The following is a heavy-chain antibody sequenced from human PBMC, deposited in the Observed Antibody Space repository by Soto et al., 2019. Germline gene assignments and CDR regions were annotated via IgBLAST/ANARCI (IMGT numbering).Heavy chain of an antibody. CDR2: MNPNSGNT. V-gene: IGHV1-8*02. J-gene: IGHJ3*02. D-gene: IGHD7-27*01. CDR3: ARTLGTYDAFDI. CDR1: GGTFSSYA. Sequence: GASVKVSCKASGGTFSSYAINWVRQATGQGLEWMGWMNPNSGNTGYAQKFQGRVTMTRNTSISTAYMELSSLRSEDTAVYYCARTLGTYDAFDIWGQGTMVTVSS.